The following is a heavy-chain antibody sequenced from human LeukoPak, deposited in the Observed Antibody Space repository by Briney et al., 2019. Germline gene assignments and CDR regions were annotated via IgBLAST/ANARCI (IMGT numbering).Heavy chain of an antibody. D-gene: IGHD4-17*01. CDR1: GYTFTSYY. Sequence: SCKASGYTFTSYYMHWVRQAPGKGLEWVAVISYDGSNKYYADSVKGRFTISRDNSKNTLYLQMNSLRAEDTAVYYCAKELIDGDYVSYYYYGMDVWGQGTTVTVSS. J-gene: IGHJ6*02. CDR3: AKELIDGDYVSYYYYGMDV. CDR2: ISYDGSNK. V-gene: IGHV3-30*18.